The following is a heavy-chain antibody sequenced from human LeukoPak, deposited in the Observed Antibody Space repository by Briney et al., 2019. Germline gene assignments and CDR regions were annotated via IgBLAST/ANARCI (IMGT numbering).Heavy chain of an antibody. D-gene: IGHD4-17*01. Sequence: GGSLRLSCAASGFTFSSYAMHWVRQAPGKGLEWVAVISYDGSNKYYADSVKGRFTISRDNSKNTLYLQMNSLRAEDTAVYYCARDDYGDSGFDYWGQGALVTVSS. V-gene: IGHV3-30*04. J-gene: IGHJ4*02. CDR1: GFTFSSYA. CDR2: ISYDGSNK. CDR3: ARDDYGDSGFDY.